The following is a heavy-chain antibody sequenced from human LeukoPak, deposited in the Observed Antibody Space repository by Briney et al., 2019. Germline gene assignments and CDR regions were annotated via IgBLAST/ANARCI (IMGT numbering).Heavy chain of an antibody. V-gene: IGHV4-59*01. D-gene: IGHD6-13*01. Sequence: SETLSLTCTVSGGSIRNFYWSWIRQPPGKGLEWIGYIYYSGTTKYNPSLKSRVTISVDTSKNQFSLKLNSVTAADTAVYYCARASLSSSWGLYFDYWGQGTLVTVSS. J-gene: IGHJ4*02. CDR1: GGSIRNFY. CDR2: IYYSGTT. CDR3: ARASLSSSWGLYFDY.